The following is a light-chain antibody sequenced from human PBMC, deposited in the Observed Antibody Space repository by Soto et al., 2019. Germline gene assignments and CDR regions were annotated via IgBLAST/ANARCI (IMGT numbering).Light chain of an antibody. V-gene: IGKV3-15*01. CDR2: GTS. CDR1: QSVNSD. CDR3: QQYYNWPLT. J-gene: IGKJ4*01. Sequence: EIVMTQSRATLSVSPGERATLSCRASQSVNSDLAWYQQKPGQAPRLLIYGTSTRATGIPGRFSGSGSGTEFTLTISSLQSEDFAVYYCQQYYNWPLTFGGGTKVEI.